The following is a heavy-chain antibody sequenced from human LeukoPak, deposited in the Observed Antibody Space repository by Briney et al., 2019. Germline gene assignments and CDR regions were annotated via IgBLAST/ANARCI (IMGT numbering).Heavy chain of an antibody. CDR1: GYTFTSYD. V-gene: IGHV1-18*01. J-gene: IGHJ3*02. Sequence: GASVKVSCKASGYTFTSYDISWVRQAPGQGLEGMGWISAYNGNTNYAQKLQGRVTMTTDTSTSTAYMELRSLRSDDTAVYYCARESTQDDAFDIWGQGTMVTVSS. CDR3: ARESTQDDAFDI. CDR2: ISAYNGNT. D-gene: IGHD2-15*01.